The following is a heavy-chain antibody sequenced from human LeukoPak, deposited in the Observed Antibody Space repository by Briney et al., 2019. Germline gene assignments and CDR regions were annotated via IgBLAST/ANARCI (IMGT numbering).Heavy chain of an antibody. CDR3: ARGDDFWSGFFDY. V-gene: IGHV1-69*05. D-gene: IGHD3-3*01. CDR2: FIPIFGTA. Sequence: SVKVSCKASGGTFSSYAISWVRQAPGQGLEWMGGFIPIFGTANYAQKFQGRVTITTDESTSTAYTELSSLRSEDTAVYYCARGDDFWSGFFDYWGQGTLVTVSS. CDR1: GGTFSSYA. J-gene: IGHJ4*02.